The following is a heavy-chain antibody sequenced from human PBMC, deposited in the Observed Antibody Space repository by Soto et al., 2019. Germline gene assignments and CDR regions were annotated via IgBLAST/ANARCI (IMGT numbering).Heavy chain of an antibody. CDR3: ARDLTAMVTGDWFDP. CDR2: INPNSGGT. CDR1: GYTFTGYF. Sequence: ASVKVSCKASGYTFTGYFMHWVRQAPGQGLEWMGWINPNSGGTNYAQKFQGWVTMTTDTSTSTAYMELRSLRSDDTAVYYCARDLTAMVTGDWFDPWGQGTLVTVSS. V-gene: IGHV1-2*04. D-gene: IGHD5-18*01. J-gene: IGHJ5*02.